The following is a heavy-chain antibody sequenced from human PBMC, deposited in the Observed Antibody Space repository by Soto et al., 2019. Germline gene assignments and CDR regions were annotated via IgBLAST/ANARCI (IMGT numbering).Heavy chain of an antibody. Sequence: PSETLSLTCTVSGGSISSYYWSWIRQPPGKGLEWIGYIYYSGSTYYNPSLKSRVTISVDTSKNQFSLKLSSVTAADTAVYYCARSSTSANYFDYWGQGTLVTVS. CDR1: GGSISSYY. V-gene: IGHV4-59*12. J-gene: IGHJ4*02. CDR3: ARSSTSANYFDY. D-gene: IGHD2-2*01. CDR2: IYYSGST.